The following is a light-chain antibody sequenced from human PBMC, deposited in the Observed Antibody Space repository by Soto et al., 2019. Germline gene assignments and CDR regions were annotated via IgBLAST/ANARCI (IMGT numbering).Light chain of an antibody. Sequence: DIQLTQSPSSLSASVGDRVTISCRASQSMSDSLNWYQQKSGKAPKLLIYSGSTLEIGVPSRFSGSGSGTDFTLTISSLQPEDSASYCCQQSYSSWATFGGGTKVEIQ. V-gene: IGKV1-39*01. CDR3: QQSYSSWAT. CDR2: SGS. J-gene: IGKJ4*01. CDR1: QSMSDS.